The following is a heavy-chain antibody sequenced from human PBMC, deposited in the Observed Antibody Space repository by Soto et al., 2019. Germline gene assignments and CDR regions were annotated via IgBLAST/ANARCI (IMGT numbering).Heavy chain of an antibody. CDR2: IYYSGST. D-gene: IGHD6-19*01. J-gene: IGHJ4*02. CDR1: GGSISSSRNY. CDR3: ATGGGIAVAAV. V-gene: IGHV4-39*01. Sequence: QLQLQQSGPGLVKPSETLSLTCTVSGGSISSSRNYWGWIRQPPGKGLEWIASIYYSGSTYYNPSSNTRVTLSVDTSKTQFFLKLSSVTASDTAVYYCATGGGIAVAAVWGQGTLVTVSS.